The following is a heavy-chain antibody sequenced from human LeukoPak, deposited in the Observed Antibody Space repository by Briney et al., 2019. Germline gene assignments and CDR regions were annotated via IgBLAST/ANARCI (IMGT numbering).Heavy chain of an antibody. CDR1: GGSISSGDYY. Sequence: PSQTLSLTCTVSGGSISSGDYYWSWIRQPPGKGLEWIGYIYYSGSTYYNPSLKSRVTISVDTSKNQFSLKLSSVTAADTAVYYCARDGAGVLSPSGSAFDIWGQGTMVTVSS. D-gene: IGHD1-26*01. CDR3: ARDGAGVLSPSGSAFDI. CDR2: IYYSGST. V-gene: IGHV4-30-4*01. J-gene: IGHJ3*02.